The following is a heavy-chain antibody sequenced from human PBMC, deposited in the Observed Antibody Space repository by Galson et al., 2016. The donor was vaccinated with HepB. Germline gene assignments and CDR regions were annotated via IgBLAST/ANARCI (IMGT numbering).Heavy chain of an antibody. CDR1: NGSFRGYY. CDR3: ARHWVGLANFDD. J-gene: IGHJ4*02. D-gene: IGHD1-26*01. Sequence: SETLSLTCAVYNGSFRGYYWGWLRQPPGKGLEWLATMFFSGITYYNPSLKSRATISIDTSKNQFSLSLTSVTAADTAVYYCARHWVGLANFDDWGQGVLVTVSS. CDR2: MFFSGIT. V-gene: IGHV4-34*11.